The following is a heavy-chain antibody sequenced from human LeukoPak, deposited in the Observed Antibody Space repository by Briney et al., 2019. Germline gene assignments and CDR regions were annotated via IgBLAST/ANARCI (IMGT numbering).Heavy chain of an antibody. D-gene: IGHD4-23*01. CDR1: GFTFSSYG. CDR2: ISGSGGST. V-gene: IGHV3-23*01. Sequence: GGSLRLSCAASGFTFSSYGMSWVRQAPGKGLEWVSAISGSGGSTYYADSVKGRFTISRDNSKNTLYLQMNSLRAEDTAVYYCAKEYGGNSYYSYYMDVWGKGTTVTVSS. CDR3: AKEYGGNSYYSYYMDV. J-gene: IGHJ6*03.